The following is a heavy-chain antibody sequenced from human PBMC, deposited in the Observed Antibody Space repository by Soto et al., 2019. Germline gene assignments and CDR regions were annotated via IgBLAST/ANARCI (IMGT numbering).Heavy chain of an antibody. CDR1: GDSNSTDT. Sequence: ASVKGSCNDSGDSNSTDTITWVRQATGQGLEWMGWMNPNSGNTGYAQKFQGRVTITRDTSASTAYMELSSLRSEDTAGYYCARDPGYSYGNTWGQGTLVTVSS. CDR3: ARDPGYSYGNT. V-gene: IGHV1-8*01. D-gene: IGHD5-18*01. J-gene: IGHJ5*02. CDR2: MNPNSGNT.